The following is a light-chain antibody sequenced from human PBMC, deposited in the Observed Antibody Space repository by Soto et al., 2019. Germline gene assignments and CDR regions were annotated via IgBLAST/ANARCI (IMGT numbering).Light chain of an antibody. CDR2: EVS. CDR3: SSYTSISTYV. V-gene: IGLV2-14*01. CDR1: SSDVGGYNY. J-gene: IGLJ1*01. Sequence: QSALTQPPSASGSPGQSVTISCTGTSSDVGGYNYVSWYQQHPGKAPKLMIYEVSHRPSGVSDRFSASKSGNTASLTISGLLAEDEADYYCSSYTSISTYVFGTGTKLTVL.